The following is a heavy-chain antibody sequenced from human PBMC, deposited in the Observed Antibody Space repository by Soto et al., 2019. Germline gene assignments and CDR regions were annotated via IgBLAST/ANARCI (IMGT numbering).Heavy chain of an antibody. Sequence: PGGSLRLSCAASGFTFSSYAMSWVRQAPGKGLEWVSAISGSGGSTYYADSVKGRFTISRDNSKNTLYLQMNSLRAEDTAVYYCAKRAPGIYSSGWYPNYWGQGTLVTVSS. D-gene: IGHD6-19*01. CDR3: AKRAPGIYSSGWYPNY. J-gene: IGHJ4*02. CDR1: GFTFSSYA. V-gene: IGHV3-23*01. CDR2: ISGSGGST.